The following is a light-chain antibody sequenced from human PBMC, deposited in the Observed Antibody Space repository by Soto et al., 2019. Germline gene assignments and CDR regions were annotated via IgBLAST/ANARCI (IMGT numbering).Light chain of an antibody. CDR2: EVS. CDR1: SSDVGGYNY. CDR3: FSYTTSSTLV. J-gene: IGLJ3*02. V-gene: IGLV2-14*01. Sequence: QSALTQPASVSGSPGQSITISCTGTSSDVGGYNYVSWSQQHPATAPKLMIYEVSNRPSGVSHRFSGSKSGNTASLTISGLQAEDEADYYCFSYTTSSTLVFGGGTKVTVL.